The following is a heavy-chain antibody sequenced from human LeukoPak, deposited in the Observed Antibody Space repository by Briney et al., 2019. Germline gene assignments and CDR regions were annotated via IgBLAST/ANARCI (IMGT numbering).Heavy chain of an antibody. J-gene: IGHJ4*02. Sequence: GGSLRLSCAASGFTFSSYSMNWVRQAPGKGLEWVSSISSSSTYIYYADSVKGRFTISRNNAKTSLYLQMNSLRAEDTAVYYCARAKQWNYYFDYWGQGTLVTVSS. CDR2: ISSSSTYI. V-gene: IGHV3-21*01. CDR1: GFTFSSYS. CDR3: ARAKQWNYYFDY. D-gene: IGHD6-19*01.